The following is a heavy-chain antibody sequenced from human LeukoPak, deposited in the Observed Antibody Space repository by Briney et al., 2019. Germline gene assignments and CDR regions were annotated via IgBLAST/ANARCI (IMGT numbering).Heavy chain of an antibody. Sequence: PSETLSLTCAVYGGSFSGYYWSWIRQPPGKGLEWIGEINHSGSTNYNPSLKSRVTISVDTSKNQFSLKLSSVTAADTAVYYCARGRYCSSTSCYCDFDYWGQGTLVTVSS. J-gene: IGHJ4*02. V-gene: IGHV4-34*01. CDR2: INHSGST. D-gene: IGHD2-2*01. CDR1: GGSFSGYY. CDR3: ARGRYCSSTSCYCDFDY.